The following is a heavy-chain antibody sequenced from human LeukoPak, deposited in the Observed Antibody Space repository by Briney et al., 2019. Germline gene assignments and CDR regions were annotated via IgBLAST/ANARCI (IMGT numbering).Heavy chain of an antibody. CDR1: GGSISSYY. Sequence: PSETLSLTCIVSGGSISSYYWSWVRQAPGKGLEWVSVIYSGGSTYYADSVKGRFTISRDNSKNTLYLQMNSLRAEDTAVYYCASGPPLLGIFMDVWGQGTTVTVSS. CDR3: ASGPPLLGIFMDV. D-gene: IGHD3-16*01. CDR2: IYSGGST. V-gene: IGHV3-53*01. J-gene: IGHJ6*02.